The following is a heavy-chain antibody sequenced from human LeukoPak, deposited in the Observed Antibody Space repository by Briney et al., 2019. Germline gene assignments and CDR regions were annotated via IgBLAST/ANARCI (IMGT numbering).Heavy chain of an antibody. D-gene: IGHD3-10*01. CDR1: GFSLTTTGLC. V-gene: IGHV2-70*13. Sequence: SGPALVKPTQTLTLTCTFSGFSLTTTGLCEGWVRQAPGKALEWLALIDWDDDKYYATSLKTRLTISKDTSKNQVVLKMTNMDVVDTATYYCARYEFQGYFDYWGQGALVTVSS. J-gene: IGHJ4*02. CDR3: ARYEFQGYFDY. CDR2: IDWDDDK.